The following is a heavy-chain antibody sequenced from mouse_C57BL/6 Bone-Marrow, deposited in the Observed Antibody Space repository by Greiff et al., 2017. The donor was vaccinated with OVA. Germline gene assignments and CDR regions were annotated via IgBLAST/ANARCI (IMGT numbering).Heavy chain of an antibody. CDR1: GFTFSDYG. J-gene: IGHJ1*03. CDR3: ARHSSFDV. D-gene: IGHD1-3*01. V-gene: IGHV5-17*03. Sequence: DVKLVESGGGLVKPGGSLKLSCAASGFTFSDYGMHWVRQAPEKGLEWVAYISSGSSTIYYADTVKGRFTISRDNAKNTLYLQMSSLKSEDTAMYYCARHSSFDVWGTGTTVTVSS. CDR2: ISSGSSTI.